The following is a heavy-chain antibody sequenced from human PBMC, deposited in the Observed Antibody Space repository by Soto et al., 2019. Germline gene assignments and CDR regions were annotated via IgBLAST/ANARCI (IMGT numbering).Heavy chain of an antibody. CDR2: ISGSGGST. V-gene: IGHV3-23*01. CDR1: GFTFSSYA. J-gene: IGHJ6*02. CDR3: AKSIVVVVAATRQGGMDV. D-gene: IGHD2-15*01. Sequence: EVQLLESGGGLVQPGGSLRLSCAASGFTFSSYAMSWVRQAPGKGLEWVSAISGSGGSTYYADSVKGRFTISRDNSKNTLYLQMNSLRAEDTAVYYCAKSIVVVVAATRQGGMDVWGQGTTFTVSS.